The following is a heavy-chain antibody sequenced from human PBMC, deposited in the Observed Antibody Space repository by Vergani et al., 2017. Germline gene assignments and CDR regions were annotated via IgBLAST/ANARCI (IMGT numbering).Heavy chain of an antibody. CDR1: GFNFNNFG. J-gene: IGHJ4*01. Sequence: QFQLVESGGGVVQPGRSLRLSCAASGFNFNNFGIHWVRQAPGKGLEWVAVISFDGTTKYYADSVKGRLTISRDNSKKMLYLEMNSLRNDDTALYYCTKGPQQRLNVLDNWGQGTLVTVSS. CDR2: ISFDGTTK. CDR3: TKGPQQRLNVLDN. V-gene: IGHV3-30*18. D-gene: IGHD6-25*01.